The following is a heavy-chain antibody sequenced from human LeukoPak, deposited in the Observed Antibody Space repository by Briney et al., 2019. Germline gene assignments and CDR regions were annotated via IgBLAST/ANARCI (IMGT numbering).Heavy chain of an antibody. CDR2: ISSSSSYI. D-gene: IGHD2-15*01. CDR3: ARIFYYYYYMDV. V-gene: IGHV3-21*01. Sequence: GGSLRLSCAASGFTFSTYGIHWVRQAPGKGLEWVSSISSSSSYIYYADSVKGRFTISRDNAKNSLYLQMNSLRAEDTAVYYCARIFYYYYYMDVWGKGTTVTVSS. CDR1: GFTFSTYG. J-gene: IGHJ6*03.